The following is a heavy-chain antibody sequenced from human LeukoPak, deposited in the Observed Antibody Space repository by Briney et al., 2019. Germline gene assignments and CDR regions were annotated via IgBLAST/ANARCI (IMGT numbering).Heavy chain of an antibody. V-gene: IGHV4-59*08. CDR1: GGSISSYY. Sequence: PSETLSLTCTVSGGSISSYYWSWIRQPPGKGLEWIGYTYYSGSTNYNPSLKSRVTISVDTSKNQFSLKLSSVTAADTAVYYCARYDPQLVYWGQGTLVTVSS. CDR2: TYYSGST. D-gene: IGHD6-6*01. CDR3: ARYDPQLVY. J-gene: IGHJ4*02.